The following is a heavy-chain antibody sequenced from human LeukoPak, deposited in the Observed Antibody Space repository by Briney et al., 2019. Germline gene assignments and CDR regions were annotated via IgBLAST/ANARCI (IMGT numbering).Heavy chain of an antibody. V-gene: IGHV4-34*01. J-gene: IGHJ5*02. CDR1: GGSFSGYY. D-gene: IGHD3-10*01. CDR2: INHSGST. CDR3: ARVPSYRPGYWFDP. Sequence: SETLSLTCAVYGGSFSGYYWSWIRQPPGKGLEWIGEINHSGSTNYNPSLKSRVTISVDTSKNQFSLKLSSVTAADTAVYYCARVPSYRPGYWFDPWGQGTLVTVSS.